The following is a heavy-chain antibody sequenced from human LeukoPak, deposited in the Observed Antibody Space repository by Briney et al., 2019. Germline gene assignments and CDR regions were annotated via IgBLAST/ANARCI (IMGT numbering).Heavy chain of an antibody. J-gene: IGHJ5*02. CDR2: IYYGGST. V-gene: IGHV4-31*03. CDR3: ARVRGGIDSGGWWSWFDP. Sequence: SETLSLTCTVSVGSISSGGYYWSCIRQHPGKGLEWIAFIYYGGSTYSNPSLKSRVTISVDTSKNHFSLEMSSVTAADTAEYYCARVRGGIDSGGWWSWFDPGGWGKVVTVSS. CDR1: VGSISSGGYY. D-gene: IGHD6-19*01.